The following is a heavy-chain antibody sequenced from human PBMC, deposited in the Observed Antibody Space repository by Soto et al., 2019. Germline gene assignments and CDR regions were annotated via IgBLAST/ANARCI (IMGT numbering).Heavy chain of an antibody. Sequence: GASVKVSCKASGYTFTGYYMHWVRQAPGQGLEWMGWINPNSGGTNYAQKFQGWVTMTRDTSISTAYMELSRLRSDDTAVYYCARSQAAAGISPPFWFDPWGQGXLVTVSS. CDR2: INPNSGGT. V-gene: IGHV1-2*04. CDR1: GYTFTGYY. D-gene: IGHD6-13*01. CDR3: ARSQAAAGISPPFWFDP. J-gene: IGHJ5*02.